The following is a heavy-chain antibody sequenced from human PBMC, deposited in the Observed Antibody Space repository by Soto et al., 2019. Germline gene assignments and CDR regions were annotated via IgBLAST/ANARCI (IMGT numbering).Heavy chain of an antibody. D-gene: IGHD6-13*01. J-gene: IGHJ5*02. CDR1: GYTFTSYG. V-gene: IGHV1-18*01. CDR3: ARDGTEYSSSS. Sequence: APVKVSGKASGYTFTSYGISCVRQAPGQGLEWMGWISAYNGNTNYAQKLQGRVTMTTDTSTSTAYMELRSLRSDDTAGYCCARDGTEYSSSSWGQGTLVTVSS. CDR2: ISAYNGNT.